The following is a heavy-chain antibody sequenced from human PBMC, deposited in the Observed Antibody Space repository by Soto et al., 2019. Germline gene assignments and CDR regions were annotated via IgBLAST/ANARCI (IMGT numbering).Heavy chain of an antibody. J-gene: IGHJ6*02. CDR3: ARGGFVVVGLYYYYGMDV. D-gene: IGHD2-15*01. Sequence: ASVKVSCKASGYTFTSYYMHWVRQAPGQGLEWMGIINPSGGSTSYAQKFQGRVTMTRDTSTSTVYMELSSLRSEDTAVYYCARGGFVVVGLYYYYGMDVWGQGTTVTVSS. CDR2: INPSGGST. CDR1: GYTFTSYY. V-gene: IGHV1-46*01.